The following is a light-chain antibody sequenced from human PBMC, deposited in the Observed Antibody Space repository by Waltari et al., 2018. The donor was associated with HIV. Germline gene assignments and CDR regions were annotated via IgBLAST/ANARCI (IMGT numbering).Light chain of an antibody. V-gene: IGKV3-20*01. CDR1: QRISNRL. J-gene: IGKJ3*01. CDR2: GVS. Sequence: EIVLTQSPGTLSLSPGERATLSCRTVQRISNRLLAWYQQKAGQAPRLLIYGVSSRATGIPERFSGSGSETDFTLTTSRLEPEDSAVYYCQQYGTSPFTFGPGTKVDI. CDR3: QQYGTSPFT.